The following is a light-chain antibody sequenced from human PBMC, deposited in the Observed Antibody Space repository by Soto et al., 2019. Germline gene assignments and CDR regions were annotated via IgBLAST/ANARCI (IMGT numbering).Light chain of an antibody. CDR3: MQAVQTPRT. CDR1: QSLLHSNGYNY. J-gene: IGKJ2*01. CDR2: SGS. Sequence: DIVMTQSPLSLPVTPGEPASISCRSSQSLLHSNGYNYLDWYLQKPGQSPLLLIYSGSITLKISRVEAEDVGTYYCMQAVQTPRTFGPGTKLEIK. V-gene: IGKV2-28*01.